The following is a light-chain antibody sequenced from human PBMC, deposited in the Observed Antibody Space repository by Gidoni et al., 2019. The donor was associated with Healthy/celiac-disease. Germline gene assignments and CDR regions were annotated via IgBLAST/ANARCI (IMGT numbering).Light chain of an antibody. J-gene: IGLJ3*02. CDR1: SGSIASNY. Sequence: NFMLTPPHPVSESPVKSVTISGTRSSGSIASNYVQWYQQRPGSSPTTVIYEDDQRPSGVPDRFSGSIDSSSNSASLTIAGRKTEDEADYYCQSYDSSNWVFGGGTKLTVL. CDR2: EDD. V-gene: IGLV6-57*01. CDR3: QSYDSSNWV.